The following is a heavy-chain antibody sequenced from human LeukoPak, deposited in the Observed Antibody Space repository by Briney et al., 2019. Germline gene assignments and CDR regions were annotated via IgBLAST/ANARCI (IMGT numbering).Heavy chain of an antibody. V-gene: IGHV1-18*01. J-gene: IGHJ3*02. CDR1: GYTFTNYG. CDR2: ISTYNGNT. D-gene: IGHD3-10*01. CDR3: ARGWELSI. Sequence: ASVKVSCKASGYTFTNYGISWVRQAPGQGPEWMGWISTYNGNTNYAQKLQDRVTMTTDTSTSTAYMELRSLRSDDTALFYCARGWELSIWGQGTMVTVSS.